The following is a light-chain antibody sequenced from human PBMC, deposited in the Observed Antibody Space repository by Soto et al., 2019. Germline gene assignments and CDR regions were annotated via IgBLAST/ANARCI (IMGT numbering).Light chain of an antibody. V-gene: IGKV3-20*01. CDR2: GAS. CDR1: QSVSSSY. Sequence: EIVLTQSPGTLSLSPGERATLSCRASQSVSSSYLAWYQQKPGQAPRLLIYGASSRATGIPERFSGSGSGTDFTLTISRLEPEEFAVYYCQEYGSSPFTFGPGTKWDIK. J-gene: IGKJ3*01. CDR3: QEYGSSPFT.